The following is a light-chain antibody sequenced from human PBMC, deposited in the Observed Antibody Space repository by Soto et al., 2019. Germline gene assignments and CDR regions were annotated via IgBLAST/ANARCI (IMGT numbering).Light chain of an antibody. CDR1: SSDIGAYDY. CDR2: EVS. V-gene: IGLV2-14*01. Sequence: QSVLTQPASLSGSPGQSITISCTGTSSDIGAYDYVSWFQQHPGKAPKLMIYEVSNRPSGVSSRFSGSKSGNTASLTISGLQAEDEADYYCISYTGSSTSYVFGSGTKVNVL. J-gene: IGLJ1*01. CDR3: ISYTGSSTSYV.